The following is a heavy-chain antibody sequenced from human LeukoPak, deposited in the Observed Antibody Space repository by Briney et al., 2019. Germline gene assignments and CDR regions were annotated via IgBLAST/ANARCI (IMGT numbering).Heavy chain of an antibody. CDR2: ISAYNGNT. CDR3: ARSYGDYGRNWFDP. D-gene: IGHD4-17*01. CDR1: GYTFTSYG. V-gene: IGHV1-18*01. J-gene: IGHJ5*02. Sequence: ASVKVSCKASGYTFTSYGISWVRQAPGQGLEWMGWISAYNGNTNYAQKLQGRVTMTTDTSTSTAYMELSRLRSDDTAVYYCARSYGDYGRNWFDPWGQGTLVTVSS.